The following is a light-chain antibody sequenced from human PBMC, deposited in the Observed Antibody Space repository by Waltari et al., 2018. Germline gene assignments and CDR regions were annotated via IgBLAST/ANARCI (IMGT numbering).Light chain of an antibody. V-gene: IGLV2-23*01. CDR2: EAT. CDR1: KNDIGNYNL. CDR3: CSYAGGSRVI. Sequence: QSALTQPASLSGSPGQSITIPCAGTKNDIGNYNLFSWFQQFPGQAPKLIVSEATKRPSGVSYRFSGSKSGNTASLTISGLQAEDEADYYCCSYAGGSRVIFGGGTKLTVL. J-gene: IGLJ2*01.